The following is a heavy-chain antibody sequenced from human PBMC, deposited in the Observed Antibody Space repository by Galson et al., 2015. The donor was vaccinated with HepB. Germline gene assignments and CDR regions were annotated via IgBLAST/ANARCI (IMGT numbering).Heavy chain of an antibody. CDR3: AKARRGGYNYLGY. Sequence: SLRLSCAASGFTFSSYAMSWVRQAPGKGLEWVSAISGSGGSTYYADSVKGRFTISRDNSKNTLYLQMNSLRAEDTAVYYCAKARRGGYNYLGYWGQGTLVTVSS. CDR1: GFTFSSYA. J-gene: IGHJ4*02. V-gene: IGHV3-23*01. CDR2: ISGSGGST. D-gene: IGHD5-24*01.